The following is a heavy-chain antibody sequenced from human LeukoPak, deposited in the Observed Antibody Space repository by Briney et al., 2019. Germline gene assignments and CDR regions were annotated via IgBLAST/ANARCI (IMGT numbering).Heavy chain of an antibody. J-gene: IGHJ6*03. D-gene: IGHD6-19*01. CDR1: GYTFTSYD. CDR2: MNPNSGNT. V-gene: IGHV1-8*03. CDR3: ARRALYSSGWYLDYYYYMDV. Sequence: ASVKVSCKASGYTFTSYDINWARQATGQGLEWMGWMNPNSGNTGYAQKFQGRVTITRNTSISTAYMELSSLRSEDTAVYYCARRALYSSGWYLDYYYYMDVWGKGTTVTVSS.